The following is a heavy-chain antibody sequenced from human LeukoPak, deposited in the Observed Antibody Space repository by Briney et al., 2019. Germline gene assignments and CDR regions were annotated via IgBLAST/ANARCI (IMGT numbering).Heavy chain of an antibody. J-gene: IGHJ4*02. CDR1: NDSISNYY. CDR2: IYSGGST. CDR3: ASDSSGYYYINGFDY. Sequence: LTCTVSNDSISNYYWSWVRQAPGKGLEWVSVIYSGGSTYYADSVKGRFTISRDNSKNTLYLQMNSLRAEDTAVYYCASDSSGYYYINGFDYWGQGTLVTVSS. D-gene: IGHD3-22*01. V-gene: IGHV3-53*01.